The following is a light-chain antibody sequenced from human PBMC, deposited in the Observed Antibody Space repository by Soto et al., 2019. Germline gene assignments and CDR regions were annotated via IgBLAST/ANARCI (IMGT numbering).Light chain of an antibody. CDR3: SSYTSSSTLLDV. Sequence: QSALTQPASVSGSPGQSITISCTGTSSDVGGYNYVSWYQQHPGKAPKLMIYDVSNRPSGVSNRFSGSKSGNTASLTISGLQAEEEADYYCSSYTSSSTLLDVFGTGTKVTVL. CDR2: DVS. J-gene: IGLJ1*01. CDR1: SSDVGGYNY. V-gene: IGLV2-14*01.